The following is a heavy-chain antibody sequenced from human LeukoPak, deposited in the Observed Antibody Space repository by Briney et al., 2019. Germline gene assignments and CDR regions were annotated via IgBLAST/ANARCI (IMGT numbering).Heavy chain of an antibody. Sequence: SETLSHTCTVSGGSISSYYWSWIRQPPGKGLEWIGYIYYSGSTNYNPSLKSRVTISVDTSKNQFSLKLSSVTAADTAVYYCASSGWYPEYFQHWGQGTLVTVSS. J-gene: IGHJ1*01. D-gene: IGHD6-19*01. CDR2: IYYSGST. V-gene: IGHV4-59*08. CDR1: GGSISSYY. CDR3: ASSGWYPEYFQH.